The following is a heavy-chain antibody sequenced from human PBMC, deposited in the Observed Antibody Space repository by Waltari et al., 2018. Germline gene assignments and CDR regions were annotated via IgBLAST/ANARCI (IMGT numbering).Heavy chain of an antibody. D-gene: IGHD4-17*01. CDR1: GGTFSSYA. CDR2: IIPILGIA. Sequence: QVQLVQSGAEVKKPGSSVKVSCKASGGTFSSYAISWVRPAPGHGLEWMGRIIPILGIANYAQKFQGRVTITADKSTSTAYMELSSLRSEDTAVYYCARDQVRDYGTNYYYYYGMDVWGQGTTVTVSS. J-gene: IGHJ6*02. CDR3: ARDQVRDYGTNYYYYYGMDV. V-gene: IGHV1-69*04.